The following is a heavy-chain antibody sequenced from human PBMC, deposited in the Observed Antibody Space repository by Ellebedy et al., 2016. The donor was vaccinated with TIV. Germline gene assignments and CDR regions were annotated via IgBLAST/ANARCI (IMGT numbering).Heavy chain of an antibody. Sequence: MPSETLSLTCTVSGGSISSSSYYWGWIRQPPGKGLEWIGSIYYSGSTYYNPSLKSRVTISVDTSKNQFSLKLSSVTAADTAVYYCARLAGYFDYWGQGTLVTVSS. V-gene: IGHV4-39*01. CDR3: ARLAGYFDY. J-gene: IGHJ4*02. CDR2: IYYSGST. CDR1: GGSISSSSYY.